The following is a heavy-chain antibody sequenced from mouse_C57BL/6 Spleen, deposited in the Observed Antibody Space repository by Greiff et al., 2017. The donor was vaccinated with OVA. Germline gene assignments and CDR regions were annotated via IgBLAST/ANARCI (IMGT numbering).Heavy chain of an antibody. Sequence: QVQLQQSGPELVKPGASVKISCKASGYAFSSSWMNWVKQRPGKGLEWIGRIYPGDGDTNYTGKFKGKATLTADKSSSTAYMQLSSLTSEDSAVYFCARENYSNYVGFDYWGQGTTLTVSS. CDR3: ARENYSNYVGFDY. J-gene: IGHJ2*01. CDR1: GYAFSSSW. D-gene: IGHD2-5*01. CDR2: IYPGDGDT. V-gene: IGHV1-82*01.